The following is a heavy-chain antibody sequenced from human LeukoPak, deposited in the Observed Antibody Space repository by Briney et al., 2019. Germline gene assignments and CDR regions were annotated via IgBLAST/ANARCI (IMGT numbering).Heavy chain of an antibody. D-gene: IGHD2/OR15-2a*01. V-gene: IGHV1-58*01. Sequence: TSVKVSCKASGFTFTSSAVQWVRQARGQRLEWIGWIVVGSGNTNYAQKFQERVTITRDMSTSTAYMELSSLRPEDTAVYYCASRDTLGNPHFDYWGQGTLVTVSS. CDR2: IVVGSGNT. CDR3: ASRDTLGNPHFDY. CDR1: GFTFTSSA. J-gene: IGHJ4*02.